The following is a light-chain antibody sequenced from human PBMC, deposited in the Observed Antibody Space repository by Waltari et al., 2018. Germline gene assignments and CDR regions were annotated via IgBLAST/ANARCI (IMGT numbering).Light chain of an antibody. CDR1: SLDVGSHNL. V-gene: IGLV2-23*02. Sequence: QSALTQPASVSGSPGQSITISCTGTSLDVGSHNLVSWYPQHPGKAPKLMFYEVSKRPPGVSSRFSGSKSGHTASLTISGRQAEDEADYYCCSHAGSSTVVFGGGTKLTVL. J-gene: IGLJ2*01. CDR2: EVS. CDR3: CSHAGSSTVV.